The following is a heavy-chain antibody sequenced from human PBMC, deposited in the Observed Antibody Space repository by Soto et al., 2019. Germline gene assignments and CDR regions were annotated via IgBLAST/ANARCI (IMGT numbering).Heavy chain of an antibody. CDR2: IRGSGGST. CDR3: ATRGLIVPGNWFDP. J-gene: IGHJ5*02. D-gene: IGHD3-22*01. V-gene: IGHV3-23*01. Sequence: EVQLLESGGGLVQPGGSLRLSCAASGFNFSIYSMGWVRQAPGKGLEWVSGIRGSGGSTYYADSVKGRFTISRDNSKNTLYLQMNTLRADDTAVYYCATRGLIVPGNWFDPWGQGTLVTVSS. CDR1: GFNFSIYS.